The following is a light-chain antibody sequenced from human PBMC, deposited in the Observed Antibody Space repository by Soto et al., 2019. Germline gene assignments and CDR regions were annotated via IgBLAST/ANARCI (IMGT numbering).Light chain of an antibody. CDR1: SSVVGGYDY. V-gene: IGLV2-14*01. J-gene: IGLJ1*01. Sequence: QSVLTQPASVSGSPGQSIAISCTGTSSVVGGYDYVSWYQQHPGKAPKLMIYDVTDRPPGVSNRFSGSKSGNTASLTISGLQAEDEAEYYCISYTSSSLYVFGTGTKVTVL. CDR3: ISYTSSSLYV. CDR2: DVT.